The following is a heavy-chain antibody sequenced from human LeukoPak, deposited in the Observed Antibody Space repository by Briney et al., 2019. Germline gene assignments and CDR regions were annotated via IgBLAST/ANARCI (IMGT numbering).Heavy chain of an antibody. Sequence: GGSLRLSCAASGFTFSSYSMNWVRQAPGKGLEWVSSISSSSSYIYYEDSVKGRFTISRDNAKNSLYLQMNSLRAEDTAVYYCARVDWPRGGADAFDIWGQGTMVTVSS. CDR3: ARVDWPRGGADAFDI. CDR2: ISSSSSYI. D-gene: IGHD3-16*01. CDR1: GFTFSSYS. V-gene: IGHV3-21*01. J-gene: IGHJ3*02.